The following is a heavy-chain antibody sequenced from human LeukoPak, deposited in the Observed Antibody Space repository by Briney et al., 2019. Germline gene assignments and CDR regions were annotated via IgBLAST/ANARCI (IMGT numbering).Heavy chain of an antibody. CDR2: IYTSGST. J-gene: IGHJ6*03. D-gene: IGHD5-12*01. CDR1: GYSISSGYY. V-gene: IGHV4-61*02. Sequence: TLSLTCTVSGYSISSGYYWSWIRQPAGKGLEWIGRIYTSGSTNYNPSLKSRVTISVDTSKNQFSLKLSSVTAADTAVYYCARAGSGYDFFGAYYYYYMDVWGKGTTVTISS. CDR3: ARAGSGYDFFGAYYYYYMDV.